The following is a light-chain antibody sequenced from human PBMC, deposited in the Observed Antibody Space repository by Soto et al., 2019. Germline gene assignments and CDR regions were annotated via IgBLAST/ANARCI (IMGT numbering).Light chain of an antibody. CDR1: QTTRSL. V-gene: IGKV1-5*01. Sequence: IQLTQSPSSLSASVGDGVTITCRASQTTRSLLAWYQQKPGKAPKALIYDASRLGSGVPSRFSGSGSGAEFTLTISSLQPDDFATYYCQQYQTYATFGQGTRLEIK. J-gene: IGKJ5*01. CDR3: QQYQTYAT. CDR2: DAS.